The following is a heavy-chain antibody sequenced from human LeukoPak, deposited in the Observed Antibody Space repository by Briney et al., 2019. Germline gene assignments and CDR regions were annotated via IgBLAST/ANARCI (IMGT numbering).Heavy chain of an antibody. V-gene: IGHV3-30*18. Sequence: GRSLRLSCAASGFTFSSYGMHWVRQAPGKGLEWVAVISYDGSNKYYADSVKGRFTISRDNSKNTLYLQMNSLRAEDTAVYYCAKVLLGRYFDWLSYGMDVWGKGTTATVSS. CDR2: ISYDGSNK. D-gene: IGHD3-9*01. CDR1: GFTFSSYG. CDR3: AKVLLGRYFDWLSYGMDV. J-gene: IGHJ6*04.